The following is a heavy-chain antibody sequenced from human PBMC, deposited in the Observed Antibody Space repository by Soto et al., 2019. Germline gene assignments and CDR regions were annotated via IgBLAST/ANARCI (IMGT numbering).Heavy chain of an antibody. CDR1: GYTFTSYG. D-gene: IGHD2-15*01. CDR3: ARHAPSRCSGGSCYSGGFYYYYYGMDV. V-gene: IGHV5-51*01. CDR2: INGYNSDT. J-gene: IGHJ6*02. Sequence: ASVKVCCKASGYTFTSYGIRWVRQAPGQGLEWMGRINGYNSDTRYSPSFQGQVTISADKSISTAYLQWSSLKASDTAMYYCARHAPSRCSGGSCYSGGFYYYYYGMDVWGQGTTVTVS.